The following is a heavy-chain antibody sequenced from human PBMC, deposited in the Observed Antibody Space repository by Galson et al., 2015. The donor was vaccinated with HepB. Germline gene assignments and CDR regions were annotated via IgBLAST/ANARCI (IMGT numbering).Heavy chain of an antibody. Sequence: SVKVSCKASGGTFSSYAISRVRQAPGQGLEWMGWINTNTGNPTYAQGFTGRFVFSLDTSVSTAYLQISSLKAEDTAVYYCARETRFLEWLFFGYWGQGTLVTVSS. V-gene: IGHV7-4-1*02. J-gene: IGHJ4*02. CDR1: GGTFSSYA. CDR3: ARETRFLEWLFFGY. CDR2: INTNTGNP. D-gene: IGHD3-3*01.